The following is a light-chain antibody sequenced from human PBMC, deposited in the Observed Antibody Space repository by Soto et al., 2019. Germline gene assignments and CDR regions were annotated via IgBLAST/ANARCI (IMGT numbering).Light chain of an antibody. CDR3: QQRGDWPPIT. CDR1: QSVSTF. CDR2: NAS. J-gene: IGKJ5*01. V-gene: IGKV3-11*01. Sequence: EIVLTQSPATLSLSPGERAILSCRASQSVSTFLAWFQQKPGQPPRLLIYNASNRTTGIPARFSGSGSGTDFNLTISSLEPEDFAGYYCQQRGDWPPITFGQGTRLEIK.